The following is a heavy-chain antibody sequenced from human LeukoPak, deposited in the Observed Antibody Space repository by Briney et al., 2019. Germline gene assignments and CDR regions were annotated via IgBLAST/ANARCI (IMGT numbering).Heavy chain of an antibody. J-gene: IGHJ4*02. V-gene: IGHV3-11*06. D-gene: IGHD6-13*01. CDR1: GFTFSDYY. CDR2: INSSSSYA. CDR3: AREPADSSHYLGLDY. Sequence: GGSLRLSCAASGFTFSDYYMSWIRQAPGKGLEWVSYINSSSSYANYADSVKGRFTISRDNAKNSLYLQMNSLRAEDTAVYYCAREPADSSHYLGLDYWGQGTLVTVSS.